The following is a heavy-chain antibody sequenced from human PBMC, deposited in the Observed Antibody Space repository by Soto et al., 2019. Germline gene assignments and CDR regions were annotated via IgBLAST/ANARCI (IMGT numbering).Heavy chain of an antibody. CDR3: ARVESYSTSSWWFDP. J-gene: IGHJ5*02. CDR1: GSSISIAGFY. V-gene: IGHV4-31*03. D-gene: IGHD6-6*01. CDR2: IYYSGST. Sequence: PSETLCLTCTVYGSSISIAGFYWSWILQHPGKGLEWLGYIYYSGSTYYNPSLKSRIAISVDTSKNQFSLKVTSVTAADTAIYYCARVESYSTSSWWFDPWGQGTLVTVS.